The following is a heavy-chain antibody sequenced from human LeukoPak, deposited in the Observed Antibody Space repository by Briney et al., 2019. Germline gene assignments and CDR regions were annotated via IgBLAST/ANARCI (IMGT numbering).Heavy chain of an antibody. D-gene: IGHD3-22*01. CDR1: GYTLTELS. CDR2: FDPEDGET. Sequence: GASVKVSCKVSGYTLTELSMHWVRQAPGKGLEWMGGFDPEDGETIYAQKFQGRVTMTEDTSTDTAYMELSSLRSEDTAVYYCARDRDSSGYHPKDDAFDIWGQGTMVTVSS. CDR3: ARDRDSSGYHPKDDAFDI. V-gene: IGHV1-24*01. J-gene: IGHJ3*02.